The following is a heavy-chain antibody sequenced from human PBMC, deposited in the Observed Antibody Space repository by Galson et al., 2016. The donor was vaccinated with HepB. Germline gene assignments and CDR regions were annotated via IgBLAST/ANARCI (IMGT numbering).Heavy chain of an antibody. CDR2: LYYSGST. CDR3: AGHRGRPWGYYYYGMDV. J-gene: IGHJ6*02. CDR1: GGSISSSSYY. Sequence: LSLTCTDSGGSISSSSYYWDWIRQPPGKGLEWIGSLYYSGSTYYNPSLKSRDTISVDTSKNQFSLMLTSVTAADTAVYYCAGHRGRPWGYYYYGMDVWGQGTTVTVSS. V-gene: IGHV4-39*07. D-gene: IGHD7-27*01.